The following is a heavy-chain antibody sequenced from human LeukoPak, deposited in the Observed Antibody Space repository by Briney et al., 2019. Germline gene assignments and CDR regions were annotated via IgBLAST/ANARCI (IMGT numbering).Heavy chain of an antibody. J-gene: IGHJ4*02. CDR2: IHHDGRI. Sequence: ASETLYLTCDVSGGSIDSTNWWNWVRQPPGKGLEWIGEIHHDGRINYNPSLKSRVTLSVDKSENQFSLRLNSVTAADTAMYYCARSHDHLWGNYPDYWGQGTLVTVSS. V-gene: IGHV4/OR15-8*01. D-gene: IGHD3-16*02. CDR1: GGSIDSTNW. CDR3: ARSHDHLWGNYPDY.